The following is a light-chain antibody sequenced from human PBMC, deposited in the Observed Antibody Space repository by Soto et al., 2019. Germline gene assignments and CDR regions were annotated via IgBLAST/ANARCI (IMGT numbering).Light chain of an antibody. Sequence: DIQMTQSPSTLSASVGDRVTITCRASQSISSWLAWYQQNPGKAPKLLIYKASSLDSGVPSRFSGSGSGTEFTLTISSLQPDDFATYYCQKYNSYPWTFGQGTKVEIK. CDR2: KAS. J-gene: IGKJ1*01. CDR1: QSISSW. V-gene: IGKV1-5*03. CDR3: QKYNSYPWT.